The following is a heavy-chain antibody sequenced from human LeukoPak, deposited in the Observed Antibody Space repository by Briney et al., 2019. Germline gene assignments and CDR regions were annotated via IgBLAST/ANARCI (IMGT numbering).Heavy chain of an antibody. CDR1: GFTFSSYS. J-gene: IGHJ4*02. CDR2: ISSSSSYI. V-gene: IGHV3-21*04. Sequence: GGSLRLSCAASGFTFSSYSTNWVRQAPGKGLEWVSSISSSSSYIYYADSVKGRFTISRGNAKNSLYLQMNSLRAEDTAVYYCAKDRVRNWGSFDYWGQGTLVTVSS. CDR3: AKDRVRNWGSFDY. D-gene: IGHD7-27*01.